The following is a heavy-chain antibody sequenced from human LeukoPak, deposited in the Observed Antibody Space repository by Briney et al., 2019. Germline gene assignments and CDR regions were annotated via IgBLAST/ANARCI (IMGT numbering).Heavy chain of an antibody. V-gene: IGHV3-21*01. D-gene: IGHD6-13*01. CDR3: ARSQSFIAAAGIDRGWFDP. CDR2: ISSSSSYI. CDR1: GFTFSSYS. Sequence: GGSLRLSCAASGFTFSSYSMNWVRQAPGKGLEWVSSISSSSSYIYYADSVKGRFTISRDNAKNSLYLQMNSLGAEDTAVYYCARSQSFIAAAGIDRGWFDPWGQGTLVTVSS. J-gene: IGHJ5*02.